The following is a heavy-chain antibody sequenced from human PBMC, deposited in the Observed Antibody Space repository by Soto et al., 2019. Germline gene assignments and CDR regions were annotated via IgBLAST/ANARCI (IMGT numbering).Heavy chain of an antibody. CDR2: IIPIFGTA. V-gene: IGHV1-69*01. J-gene: IGHJ4*02. CDR3: AKRRLSSYYDSSGYYGY. D-gene: IGHD3-22*01. Sequence: QVQLVQSGAEVKKPGSSVKVSCKASGGTFSSYAISWVRQAPGQGLEWMGGIIPIFGTANYAQKFQGRVTITADEYTRTAYMELSSLTSEDTAVYYCAKRRLSSYYDSSGYYGYWGQGTLVTVSS. CDR1: GGTFSSYA.